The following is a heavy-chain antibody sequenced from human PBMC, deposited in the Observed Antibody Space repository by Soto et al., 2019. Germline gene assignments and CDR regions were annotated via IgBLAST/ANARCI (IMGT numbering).Heavy chain of an antibody. CDR1: GFTFSSYA. J-gene: IGHJ6*02. CDR2: ISGSGGST. V-gene: IGHV3-23*01. D-gene: IGHD6-13*01. Sequence: GGSLRLSCAASGFTFSSYAMSWVRQAPGKGLEWVSAISGSGGSTYYADSVKGRFTISRDNSKNTLYLQMNSLRAEDTAVYYCAREGSSSWPVRSYYYYGMDVWGQGTTVTVSS. CDR3: AREGSSSWPVRSYYYYGMDV.